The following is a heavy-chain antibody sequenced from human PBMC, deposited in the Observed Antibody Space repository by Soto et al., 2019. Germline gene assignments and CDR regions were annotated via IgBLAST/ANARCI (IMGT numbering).Heavy chain of an antibody. CDR3: ARRAGYNFDY. Sequence: EVQLVESGGGLVQPGGSLRLSCAASGFTFSNYAMHWVRQAPGKGLEYVSAINSHGDSTYYANSVKGRFTISRDNSKNTLYLQMGSLRTEDMAVYYCARRAGYNFDYWGQGTLVTVSS. J-gene: IGHJ4*02. CDR1: GFTFSNYA. CDR2: INSHGDST. D-gene: IGHD5-12*01. V-gene: IGHV3-64*01.